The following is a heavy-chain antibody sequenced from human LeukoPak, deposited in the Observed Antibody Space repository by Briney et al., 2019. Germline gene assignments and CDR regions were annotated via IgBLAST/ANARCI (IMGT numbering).Heavy chain of an antibody. V-gene: IGHV4-39*01. J-gene: IGHJ3*02. Sequence: SETLSLTCTVSGGSISSSSYYWGWLRQPRGRGGEWVGSIYYSGSTYYNPSLKSRVTISVDTSKKQFSLKLSSVTAADTAVYYCARPTYYYDSSGLEGAFDIWGQGTMVTVSP. CDR1: GGSISSSSYY. D-gene: IGHD3-22*01. CDR2: IYYSGST. CDR3: ARPTYYYDSSGLEGAFDI.